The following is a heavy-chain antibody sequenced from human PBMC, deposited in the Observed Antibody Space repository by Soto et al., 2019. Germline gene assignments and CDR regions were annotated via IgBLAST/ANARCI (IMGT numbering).Heavy chain of an antibody. CDR1: GYTFTSYA. CDR3: ARDDSSSWYTWFDP. J-gene: IGHJ5*02. V-gene: IGHV1-3*01. CDR2: INAGNGNT. Sequence: QVQLVQSGAEVKKPGASVKVSCKASGYTFTSYAMHWVRQAPGQRLEWMGWINAGNGNTKYSQKFRGRVTITRDTSASTAYMELSSLRSEDTAVYYCARDDSSSWYTWFDPWGQGTLVTVSS. D-gene: IGHD6-13*01.